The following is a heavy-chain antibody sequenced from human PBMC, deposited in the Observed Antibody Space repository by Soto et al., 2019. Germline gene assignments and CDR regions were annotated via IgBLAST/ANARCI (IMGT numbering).Heavy chain of an antibody. CDR1: GYTFTSYY. CDR3: ARGITIFGLVIIKWFYP. Sequence: ASVKVSCKASGYTFTSYYMHWVRQAPGQGLEWMGIINPSGGSTSYAQKFQGRVTMTRDTSTSTVYMELSSLRSEDTAVYYCARGITIFGLVIIKWFYPWGQGTLVTSPQ. J-gene: IGHJ5*02. D-gene: IGHD3-3*01. CDR2: INPSGGST. V-gene: IGHV1-46*01.